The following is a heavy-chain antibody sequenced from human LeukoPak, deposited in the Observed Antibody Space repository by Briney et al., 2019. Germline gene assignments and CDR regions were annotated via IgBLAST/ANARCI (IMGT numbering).Heavy chain of an antibody. CDR2: TDPSDSYA. D-gene: IGHD6-19*01. V-gene: IGHV5-10-1*01. CDR3: AGLPSMAAVAGDYFDY. CDR1: GYSFTSYW. Sequence: GESLKISCKGSGYSFTSYWISWVRQMPGKGLEWMGRTDPSDSYANYSPSFQGHVTISADKSISTAYLQWSSLKASDTAMYYCAGLPSMAAVAGDYFDYWGQGTLVTVSS. J-gene: IGHJ4*02.